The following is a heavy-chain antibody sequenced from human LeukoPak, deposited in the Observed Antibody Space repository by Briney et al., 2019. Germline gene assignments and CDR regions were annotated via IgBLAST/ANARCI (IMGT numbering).Heavy chain of an antibody. D-gene: IGHD3-10*01. J-gene: IGHJ4*02. CDR2: ISYDGSNK. V-gene: IGHV3-30-3*01. Sequence: GGSLRLSCAASGFTFSSYAMHWVRQAPGKGLEWVAVISYDGSNKYYADSVKGRFTISRDNSKNTLYLQMNSLRAEDTAVYYCARGDRLLWFGESYFDYWGQGTLVTVSS. CDR3: ARGDRLLWFGESYFDY. CDR1: GFTFSSYA.